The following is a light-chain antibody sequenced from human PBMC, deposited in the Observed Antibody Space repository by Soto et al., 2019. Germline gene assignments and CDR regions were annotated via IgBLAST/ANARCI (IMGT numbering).Light chain of an antibody. J-gene: IGLJ1*01. CDR2: DVS. V-gene: IGLV2-14*01. CDR3: SQHTCSSAVV. Sequence: QAVLTQPASVAGSPGQSITVSCTGTSSDVGGYNYVSWYQQHPGKAPKLMIYDVSNRPSGVSNRFSGSKSGNTASLTISGLEAVDEAVYYSSQHTCSSAVVFASWPTVTVL. CDR1: SSDVGGYNY.